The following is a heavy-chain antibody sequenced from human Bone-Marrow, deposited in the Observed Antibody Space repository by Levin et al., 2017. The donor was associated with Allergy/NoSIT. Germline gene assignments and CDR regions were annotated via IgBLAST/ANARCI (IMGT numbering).Heavy chain of an antibody. Sequence: PGESLKISCVASGFSFSGYGMHWVRQSPGKGLEWVAAISFDGNKKYYADSVKGRFTVSRANSMNTLYLEMKSLRVEDTALYYCAKDFSYSTTWPWFDSWGQGTQVTVSS. CDR2: ISFDGNKK. J-gene: IGHJ5*01. V-gene: IGHV3-30*18. CDR1: GFSFSGYG. D-gene: IGHD6-13*01. CDR3: AKDFSYSTTWPWFDS.